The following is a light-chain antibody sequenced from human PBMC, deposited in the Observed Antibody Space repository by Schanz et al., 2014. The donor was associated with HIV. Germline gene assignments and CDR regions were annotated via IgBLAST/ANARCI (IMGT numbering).Light chain of an antibody. CDR1: SSDVGSYNF. J-gene: IGLJ2*01. Sequence: QSALTQPRSVSGSPGQSVTISCTGTSSDVGSYNFVSWYQQHPGKAPKLMIYEVSKRPSGVPDRFSGSESGTSASLAISGLQSEDEADYYCAAWDDSLTGVVFGGGTKLTVL. CDR2: EVS. CDR3: AAWDDSLTGVV. V-gene: IGLV2-11*01.